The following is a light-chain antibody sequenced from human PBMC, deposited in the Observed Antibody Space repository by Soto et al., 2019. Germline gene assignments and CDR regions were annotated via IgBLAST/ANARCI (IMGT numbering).Light chain of an antibody. CDR2: DAS. V-gene: IGKV3-11*01. CDR3: EQRSSWWT. J-gene: IGKJ1*01. Sequence: EIVFTQSPGTLSLSQGKRATLSCRASQSISSYLAWYQQKPGQAPRLLIYDASNRATGIPARFSGSGSGTDFTLTSSSLEPEDFAVCYCEQRSSWWTFGQGAKVDVK. CDR1: QSISSY.